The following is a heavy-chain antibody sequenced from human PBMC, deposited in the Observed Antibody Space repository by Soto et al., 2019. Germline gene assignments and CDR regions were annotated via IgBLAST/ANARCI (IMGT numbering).Heavy chain of an antibody. Sequence: QVHLVQSGAEVKKPGASVKVSCKASGYMFTKSAMHWVRQAPGQRLEWMGWISGDSGNTKYSPKLQDRVTITRDTAASTAYMELSSLRSEDTALYYCTRDGVAAGNVNFDYWGQGTLVTGSS. CDR1: GYMFTKSA. V-gene: IGHV1-3*01. CDR3: TRDGVAAGNVNFDY. CDR2: ISGDSGNT. J-gene: IGHJ4*01. D-gene: IGHD6-19*01.